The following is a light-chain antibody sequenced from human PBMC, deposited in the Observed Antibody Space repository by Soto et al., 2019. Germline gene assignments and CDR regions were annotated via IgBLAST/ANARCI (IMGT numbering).Light chain of an antibody. CDR1: SGAVTSGHY. J-gene: IGLJ2*01. Sequence: QAVVTQEPSLTVSPGETVTLTCGSSSGAVTSGHYSYWFQQKPGQAPRALIYHTSNKHSWTPARFSGSLYGGKAALTLSGAQPEDEAEYYCLLFYSNIGVFGRGTKLTVL. V-gene: IGLV7-46*01. CDR3: LLFYSNIGV. CDR2: HTS.